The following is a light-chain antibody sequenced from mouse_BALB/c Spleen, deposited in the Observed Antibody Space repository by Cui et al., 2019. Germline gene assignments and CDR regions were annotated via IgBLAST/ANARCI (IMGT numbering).Light chain of an antibody. Sequence: DVVVTQTLLFPPASYGDQGSIPCLSSQSLASSYGNTKLSWYLHKPGQSPQLLIYGISNRFSGVPDRFSGSGSGTEFTLKISTIKPEDLGMYYCLQGTHQPFTFGSGTKLEIK. CDR2: GIS. J-gene: IGKJ4*01. CDR3: LQGTHQPFT. V-gene: IGKV1-88*01. CDR1: QSLASSYGNTK.